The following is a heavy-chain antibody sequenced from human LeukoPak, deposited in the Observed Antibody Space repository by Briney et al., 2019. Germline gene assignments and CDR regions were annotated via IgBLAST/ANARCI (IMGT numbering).Heavy chain of an antibody. D-gene: IGHD1-7*01. Sequence: PSETLSLTCTVSGGSISSSSYYWGWIRQPPGKGLEWIGSIYYSGSTYYNPPLKSRVTISVDTSKNQFSLKLSSVTAADTAVYYCARKLGTGARGAFDIWGQGTMVTVSS. CDR3: ARKLGTGARGAFDI. CDR2: IYYSGST. V-gene: IGHV4-39*01. CDR1: GGSISSSSYY. J-gene: IGHJ3*02.